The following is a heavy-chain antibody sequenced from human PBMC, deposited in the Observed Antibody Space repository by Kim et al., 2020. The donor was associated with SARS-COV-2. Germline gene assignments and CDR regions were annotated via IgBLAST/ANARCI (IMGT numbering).Heavy chain of an antibody. D-gene: IGHD6-13*01. CDR3: ARTIAAASREGFDY. V-gene: IGHV4-34*01. CDR2: INHSGST. J-gene: IGHJ4*02. CDR1: GGSFSGYY. Sequence: SETLSLTCAVYGGSFSGYYWSWIRQPPGKGLEWIGEINHSGSTNYNPSLKSRVTISVDTYKNQFSLKLSSVTAPDTALYYCARTIAAASREGFDYWGQGTLVTVSS.